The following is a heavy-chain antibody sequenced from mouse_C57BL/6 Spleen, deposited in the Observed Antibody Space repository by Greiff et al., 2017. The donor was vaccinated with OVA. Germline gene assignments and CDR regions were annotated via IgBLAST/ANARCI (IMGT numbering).Heavy chain of an antibody. D-gene: IGHD1-1*01. CDR1: GYTFTDYN. CDR2: INPNNGGT. CDR3: ARSYYNGRSLNAMDY. J-gene: IGHJ4*01. Sequence: VQLQQSGPELVKPGASVKMSCKASGYTFTDYNMHWVKQSHGKSLEWIGYINPNNGGTSYNQKFKGKATLTVNTSSSTAYMELRSLTSEDSAVYYCARSYYNGRSLNAMDYWGQGTSVTVSS. V-gene: IGHV1-22*01.